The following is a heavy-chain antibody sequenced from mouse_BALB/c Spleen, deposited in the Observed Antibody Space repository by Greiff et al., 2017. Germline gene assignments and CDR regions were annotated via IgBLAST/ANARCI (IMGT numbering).Heavy chain of an antibody. CDR3: ARGDWYSGSSSYAMDY. CDR1: GFTFSSYG. V-gene: IGHV5-6-3*01. D-gene: IGHD1-1*01. CDR2: INSNVGST. J-gene: IGHJ4*01. Sequence: EVQVVESGGGLVQPGGSLKLSCAASGFTFSSYGMSWVRQTPYKRLELFATINSNVGSTYYPDSMKGRFTISRDNAKNTLYLQMNILKSEDTAMYYCARGDWYSGSSSYAMDYWGQGTSVTVSS.